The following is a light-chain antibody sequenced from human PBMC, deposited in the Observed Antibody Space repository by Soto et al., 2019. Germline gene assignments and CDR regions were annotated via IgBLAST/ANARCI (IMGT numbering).Light chain of an antibody. CDR3: QQYARPPFA. V-gene: IGKV3-20*01. Sequence: EIVLTQSPGTLSLSPGERATLSCRASQRISNSYLAWYQQKPGQAPRLPLYDASSRATGIPDRVSGSGSGTDFTLTISRLEPEDFAVYYCQQYARPPFAFGQGTKVEIK. J-gene: IGKJ2*01. CDR1: QRISNSY. CDR2: DAS.